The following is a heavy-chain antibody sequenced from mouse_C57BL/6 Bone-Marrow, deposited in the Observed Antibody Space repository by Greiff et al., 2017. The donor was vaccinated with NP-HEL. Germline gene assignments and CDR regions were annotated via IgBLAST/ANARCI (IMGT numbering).Heavy chain of an antibody. CDR1: GYTFTSYW. CDR3: AVITTVVAFDY. Sequence: QVQLQQSGAELVKPGASVKLSCKASGYTFTSYWMHWVKQRPGQGLEWIGMIHPNSGSTNYNEKFKSKATLTVDKSSSTAYMQLSSLTSEDSAVYYCAVITTVVAFDYGGKGTTLTVSS. CDR2: IHPNSGST. J-gene: IGHJ2*01. D-gene: IGHD1-1*01. V-gene: IGHV1-64*01.